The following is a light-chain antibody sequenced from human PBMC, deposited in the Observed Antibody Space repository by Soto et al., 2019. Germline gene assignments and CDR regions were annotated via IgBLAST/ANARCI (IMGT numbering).Light chain of an antibody. Sequence: QSALTQPRSVSGCPGQAVTISCTGTNSDVGNYNFVSWYQHHPGKAPKLMIYDVTKRPSGVPDRFSGSKSGNTASLTISGLQPEDEADYYCCTYAGSFHQFGGGTKLTVL. CDR2: DVT. V-gene: IGLV2-11*01. CDR3: CTYAGSFHQ. CDR1: NSDVGNYNF. J-gene: IGLJ3*02.